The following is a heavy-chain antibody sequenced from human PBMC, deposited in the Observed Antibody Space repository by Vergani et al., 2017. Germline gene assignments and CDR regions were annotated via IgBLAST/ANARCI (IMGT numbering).Heavy chain of an antibody. CDR2: IIPIFGTA. CDR3: ARDSVDTAMVKAKGPFDY. D-gene: IGHD5-18*01. Sequence: QVQLVQSGAEVKKPGSSVKVSCKASGGTFSSSAISWVRQAPGQGLEWMGRIIPIFGTANYAQKFQGRVTITADESTSTAYMELSSLRSEDTAVYYCARDSVDTAMVKAKGPFDYWGQGTLVTVSS. J-gene: IGHJ4*02. CDR1: GGTFSSSA. V-gene: IGHV1-69*13.